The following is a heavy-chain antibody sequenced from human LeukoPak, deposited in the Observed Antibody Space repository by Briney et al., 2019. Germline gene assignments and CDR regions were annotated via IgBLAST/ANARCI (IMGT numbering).Heavy chain of an antibody. CDR1: GGIFSSYA. CDR2: IIPIFGTA. V-gene: IGHV1-69*13. J-gene: IGHJ6*02. D-gene: IGHD1-26*01. Sequence: ASVKVSCKASGGIFSSYAISWVRQAPGQGLEWMGGIIPIFGTANYAQKFQGRVTITADESTSTAYMELSSLRSEDTAVYYCASPSASGSYYPRYYYYGMDVWGQGTTVTVSS. CDR3: ASPSASGSYYPRYYYYGMDV.